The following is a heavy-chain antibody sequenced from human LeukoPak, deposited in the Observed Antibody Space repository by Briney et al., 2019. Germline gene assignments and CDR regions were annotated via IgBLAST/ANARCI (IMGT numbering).Heavy chain of an antibody. J-gene: IGHJ4*02. CDR3: AKEGRLTQDLRQPFDY. V-gene: IGHV3-23*01. D-gene: IGHD3-10*01. CDR2: STGSGGTT. CDR1: GFTFSRYA. Sequence: GGSLRLSCAASGFTFSRYAMTWVRQAPGKGLEWVSASTGSGGTTYYADSVMGRFTISRDNSKNTLYLQMNSLRAEDTAVYYCAKEGRLTQDLRQPFDYWGQGTRVTVSS.